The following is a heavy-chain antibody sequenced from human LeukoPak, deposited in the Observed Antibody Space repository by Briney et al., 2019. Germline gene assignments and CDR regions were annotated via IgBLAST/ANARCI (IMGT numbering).Heavy chain of an antibody. CDR1: GCTFSSCS. CDR2: ISGSGVST. Sequence: GPSLRPSYAATGCTFSSCSMRWAPQAQKKVLEWVSTISGSGVSTYYADSVKGRFTISRDNSKNTLYLQMNSLRAEDTAVYYCAKEYYFDYWGQGTLVTVSS. V-gene: IGHV3-23*01. CDR3: AKEYYFDY. J-gene: IGHJ4*02.